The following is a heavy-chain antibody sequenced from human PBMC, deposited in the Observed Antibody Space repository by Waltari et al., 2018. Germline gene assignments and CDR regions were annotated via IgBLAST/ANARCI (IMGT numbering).Heavy chain of an antibody. CDR2: IYYSGST. Sequence: QVQLQESGPGLVKPSETLSLTCTVSGGSISSYYWSWIRQPPGKGLEWIGYIYYSGSTNYNPALKSRFTISVDTSKNHFSLKLSSVTAADTAVYYCAREKPYYYDSSGYSIKYYYGMDVWGQGTTVTVSS. V-gene: IGHV4-59*01. J-gene: IGHJ6*02. D-gene: IGHD3-22*01. CDR1: GGSISSYY. CDR3: AREKPYYYDSSGYSIKYYYGMDV.